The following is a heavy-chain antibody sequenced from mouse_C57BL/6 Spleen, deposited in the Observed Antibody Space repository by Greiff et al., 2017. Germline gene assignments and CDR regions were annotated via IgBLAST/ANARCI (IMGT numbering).Heavy chain of an antibody. CDR1: GYAFSSSW. V-gene: IGHV1-82*01. Sequence: VQRVESGPELVKPGASVKISCKASGYAFSSSWMNWVKQRPGKGLEWIGRIYPGDGDTNYNGKFKGKATLTADKSSSTAYMQLSSLTSEDSAVYFCARSSGAMDYWGQGTAVTVSS. CDR3: ARSSGAMDY. D-gene: IGHD3-1*01. CDR2: IYPGDGDT. J-gene: IGHJ4*01.